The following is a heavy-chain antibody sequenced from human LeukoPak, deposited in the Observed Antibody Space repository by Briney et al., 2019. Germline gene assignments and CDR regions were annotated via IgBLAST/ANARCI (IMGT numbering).Heavy chain of an antibody. Sequence: GGSLRLSCAASGFTFSDYYMSWVRQAPGKGLEWVAVIWYDGSNKYYADSVKGRFTISRDNSKNTLYLQMNSLRAEDTAVYYCARDVNSGWYDYWGQGTLVTVSS. V-gene: IGHV3-33*08. CDR2: IWYDGSNK. CDR3: ARDVNSGWYDY. D-gene: IGHD6-19*01. CDR1: GFTFSDYY. J-gene: IGHJ4*02.